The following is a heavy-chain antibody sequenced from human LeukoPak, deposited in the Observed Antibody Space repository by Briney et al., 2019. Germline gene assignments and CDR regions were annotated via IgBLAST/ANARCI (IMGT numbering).Heavy chain of an antibody. Sequence: PGGSLRLSCAASGFTFSSYAMHWVRQAPGKGLEWVAVISDDGSNKYYADSGKGRLTISRENSKNTLYLQMNSLRAEDTAVYYCARGPVDTAPGNFDYWGQGTLVTVSS. CDR3: ARGPVDTAPGNFDY. CDR2: ISDDGSNK. V-gene: IGHV3-30-3*01. D-gene: IGHD5-18*01. J-gene: IGHJ4*02. CDR1: GFTFSSYA.